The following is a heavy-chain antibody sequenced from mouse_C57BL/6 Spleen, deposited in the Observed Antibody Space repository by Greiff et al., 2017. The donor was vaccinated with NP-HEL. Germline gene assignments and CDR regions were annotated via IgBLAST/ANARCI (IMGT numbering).Heavy chain of an antibody. CDR1: GYTFTSYG. D-gene: IGHD3-2*02. V-gene: IGHV1-81*01. CDR3: ARGGGDSSGPFAY. CDR2: IYPRSGNT. J-gene: IGHJ3*01. Sequence: VQLQQSGAELARPGASVKLSCKASGYTFTSYGISWVKQRTGQGLEWIGEIYPRSGNTYYNEKFKGKATLTADKSSSTAYMELRSLTSEDSAVYFCARGGGDSSGPFAYWGQGTLVTASA.